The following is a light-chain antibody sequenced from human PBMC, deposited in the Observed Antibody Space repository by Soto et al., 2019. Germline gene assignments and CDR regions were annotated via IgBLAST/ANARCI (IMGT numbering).Light chain of an antibody. CDR3: AAWDDSLKGVV. CDR1: SSNIGSNT. V-gene: IGLV1-44*01. CDR2: SHN. J-gene: IGLJ2*01. Sequence: QSVLTQPPSASGTPGQRVTISCSGSSSNIGSNTVNWYQQLPGTAPKLLIYSHNQRPSGVPDRFSGSKSGASASLAISGLQSEDEAHYYCAAWDDSLKGVVFGGGTKLTVL.